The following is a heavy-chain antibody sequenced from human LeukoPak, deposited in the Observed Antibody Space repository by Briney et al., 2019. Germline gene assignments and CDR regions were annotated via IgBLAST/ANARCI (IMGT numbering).Heavy chain of an antibody. J-gene: IGHJ6*03. V-gene: IGHV1-8*01. D-gene: IGHD1-14*01. CDR2: MNPNSGNT. CDR3: ARGPEDVDYYYYMDV. CDR1: GYTFTSYD. Sequence: ASVKVSCKASGYTFTSYDINWVRQATGQGLEWMGWMNPNSGNTGYAQKFQGRVTMTRNTSISTAYMQLSSLRSEDTAVYYCARGPEDVDYYYYMDVWGKGTTVTVSS.